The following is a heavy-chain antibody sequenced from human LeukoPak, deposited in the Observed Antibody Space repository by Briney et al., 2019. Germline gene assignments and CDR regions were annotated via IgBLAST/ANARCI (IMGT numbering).Heavy chain of an antibody. J-gene: IGHJ6*02. V-gene: IGHV4-59*01. CDR3: ARFGIDYDMDV. CDR1: GGSIIGNY. D-gene: IGHD3-16*01. CDR2: IHYRGKA. Sequence: SETLSVTCTVSGGSIIGNYWTWTRQPLGKGLEWIGQIHYRGKADYDLSLRSRIIISVDTSKNQMFLRLSSVTAADTAVYYCARFGIDYDMDVWGQGTKVTVSS.